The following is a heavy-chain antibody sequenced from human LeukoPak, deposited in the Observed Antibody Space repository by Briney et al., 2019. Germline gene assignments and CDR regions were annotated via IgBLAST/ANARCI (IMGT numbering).Heavy chain of an antibody. J-gene: IGHJ4*02. CDR2: IYYSGST. CDR1: GGSISSSSYY. D-gene: IGHD3-3*01. V-gene: IGHV4-39*01. CDR3: ARQGIYDFWSGYSAFDY. Sequence: SETLSLTCTVSGGSISSSSYYWGWIRQPPGKGLEWIGSIYYSGSTYYNPSLKSRVTISVDTSKNQFSLKLSSVTAADTAVYYCARQGIYDFWSGYSAFDYWGQGTLVTVSS.